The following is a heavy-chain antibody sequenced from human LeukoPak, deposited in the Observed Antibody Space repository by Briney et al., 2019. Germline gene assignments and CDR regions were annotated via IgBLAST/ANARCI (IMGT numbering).Heavy chain of an antibody. Sequence: GGSLRLSCATSGFTFTTYEMNWVRQAPGKGLEWVSYITSSGDIKTYADSVKGRFTMSRDDAKNSVYLQMNSLRPEDTAVYYCARDIYGDEDFDYWGQGTLVSVSS. V-gene: IGHV3-48*03. CDR1: GFTFTTYE. J-gene: IGHJ4*02. D-gene: IGHD3-10*01. CDR3: ARDIYGDEDFDY. CDR2: ITSSGDIK.